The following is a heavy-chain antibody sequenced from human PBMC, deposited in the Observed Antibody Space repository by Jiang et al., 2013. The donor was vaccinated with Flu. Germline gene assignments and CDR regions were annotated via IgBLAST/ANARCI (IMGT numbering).Heavy chain of an antibody. J-gene: IGHJ6*02. D-gene: IGHD5-18*01. Sequence: SFTTYWIGWVRQMPGKGLEWMGIIFPGDSDTRYSPSFQGQVTVSADKSISTAYQQWSSLKASDTAMYYCARHVGIQLPAYYYYYGMDVWGQGTTVTVSS. V-gene: IGHV5-51*01. CDR2: IFPGDSDT. CDR3: ARHVGIQLPAYYYYYGMDV. CDR1: SFTTYW.